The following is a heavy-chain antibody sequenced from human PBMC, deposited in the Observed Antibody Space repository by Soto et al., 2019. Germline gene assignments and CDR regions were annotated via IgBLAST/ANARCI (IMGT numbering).Heavy chain of an antibody. J-gene: IGHJ6*03. D-gene: IGHD7-27*01. CDR3: ARHGEYYYYYYMDV. V-gene: IGHV4-39*01. CDR1: GGSISSSSYY. Sequence: QLQLPESGPGLVKPSETLSLTCTVSGGSISSSSYYWGWIRQPPGKGLEWIGSIYYSGSPYYNPSLKSRVTISVDTSKNQFSLKLSSVTAADTAVYYCARHGEYYYYYYMDVWGKGTKVTV. CDR2: IYYSGSP.